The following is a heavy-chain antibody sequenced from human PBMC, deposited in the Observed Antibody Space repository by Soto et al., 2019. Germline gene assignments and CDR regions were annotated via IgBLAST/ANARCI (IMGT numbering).Heavy chain of an antibody. D-gene: IGHD3-22*01. CDR1: GFTFSSYW. Sequence: GGSPRLSCAASGFTFSSYWMSWVRQAPGKGLEWVANIKQDGSEKYYVDSVKGRFTISRDNAKNSLYLQMNSLRAEDTAVYYCARAETIYDSSGYDAFDIWGQGTMVTVSS. V-gene: IGHV3-7*01. CDR2: IKQDGSEK. J-gene: IGHJ3*02. CDR3: ARAETIYDSSGYDAFDI.